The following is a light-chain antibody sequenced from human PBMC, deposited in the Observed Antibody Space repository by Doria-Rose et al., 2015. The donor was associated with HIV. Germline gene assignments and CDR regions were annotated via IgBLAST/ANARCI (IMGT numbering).Light chain of an antibody. CDR1: QSFSSTY. CDR2: DGS. V-gene: IGKV3-20*01. CDR3: HQYGTSWT. J-gene: IGKJ1*01. Sequence: TQSPGTLSLSPGERAALSCRAGQSFSSTYLAWYQQKPGQAPSLLIYDGSTRATGIPDRFSASGSGTDFTLTINRLEPEDFALYYCHQYGTSWTFGQGTKVEI.